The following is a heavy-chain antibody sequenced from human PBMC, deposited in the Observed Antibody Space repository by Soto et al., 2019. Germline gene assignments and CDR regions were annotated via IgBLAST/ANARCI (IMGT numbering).Heavy chain of an antibody. D-gene: IGHD2-2*01. V-gene: IGHV4-4*02. CDR1: GGPISSSNW. J-gene: IGHJ4*02. CDR3: ARDCSASSSGGDY. Sequence: SETLSLTCAVSGGPISSSNWWCWGRQPPGKGLEWIGEIYNSGSTNYNPSLKSRVTISVDKSKIKFSLKLRSVTAADSGVYNYARDCSASSSGGDYWGQGTLVTVSS. CDR2: IYNSGST.